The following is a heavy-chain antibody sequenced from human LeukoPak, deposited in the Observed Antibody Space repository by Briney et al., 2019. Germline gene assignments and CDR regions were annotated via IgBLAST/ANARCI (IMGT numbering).Heavy chain of an antibody. CDR3: ARDARVRGVTN. J-gene: IGHJ4*02. Sequence: SETLSLTCTVSGGSISSYYWSWIRQPPGKGLEWIGYIYYSGTTNYNPSLKSRVTISLDTSKNQFSLKLSSVAAADTAVYYCARDARVRGVTNWGQGTLVTVSS. CDR1: GGSISSYY. CDR2: IYYSGTT. D-gene: IGHD3-10*01. V-gene: IGHV4-59*12.